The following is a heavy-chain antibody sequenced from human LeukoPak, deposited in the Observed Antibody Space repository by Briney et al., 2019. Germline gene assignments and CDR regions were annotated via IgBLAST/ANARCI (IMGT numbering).Heavy chain of an antibody. CDR2: IGSSGSPT. V-gene: IGHV3-48*02. CDR1: GFAFSSYN. CDR3: ARDGGGDY. J-gene: IGHJ4*02. Sequence: PGGSLRLSCAASGFAFSSYNMNWVRQAPGKGLEWISYIGSSGSPTHYADSVGGRFTISRDNAKNSLYLQMNSLRDEDTAVYFCARDGGGDYWGQGTLVTVSS. D-gene: IGHD3-16*01.